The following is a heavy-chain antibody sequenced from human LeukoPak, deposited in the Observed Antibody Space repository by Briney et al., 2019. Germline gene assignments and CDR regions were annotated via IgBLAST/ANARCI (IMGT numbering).Heavy chain of an antibody. V-gene: IGHV1-46*01. D-gene: IGHD3-10*01. CDR3: ARDSPRVYYGSGSHYNALGY. Sequence: GASVKVSCKASGYTFTSYYMHWVRQAPGQGLEWMGIINPSGGSTSYAQKFQGRVTMTRDTSTSTVYMELSSLRSEDTTVYYCARDSPRVYYGSGSHYNALGYWGQGTLVTVSS. CDR1: GYTFTSYY. CDR2: INPSGGST. J-gene: IGHJ4*02.